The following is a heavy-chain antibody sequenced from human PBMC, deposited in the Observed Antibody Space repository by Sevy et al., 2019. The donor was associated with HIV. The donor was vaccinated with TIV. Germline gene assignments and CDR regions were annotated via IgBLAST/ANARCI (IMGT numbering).Heavy chain of an antibody. CDR3: ARVGVVTMDV. Sequence: GGSLRLSCAASGFTFSTFNMNWVRQAPGEGLEWVSSISTSSTYIYYADSVRGRFTISRDNAKNSLYLQMDSLGAEDTAVYWCARVGVVTMDVWGKGTTVTVSS. J-gene: IGHJ6*04. CDR2: ISTSSTYI. V-gene: IGHV3-21*01. D-gene: IGHD3-10*01. CDR1: GFTFSTFN.